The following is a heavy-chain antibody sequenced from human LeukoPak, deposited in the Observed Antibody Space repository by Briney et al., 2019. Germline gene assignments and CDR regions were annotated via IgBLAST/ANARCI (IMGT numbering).Heavy chain of an antibody. CDR1: GFIFSSYS. CDR3: AKHSHDGSAPYYEVQLDY. J-gene: IGHJ4*02. V-gene: IGHV3-23*01. D-gene: IGHD3-22*01. CDR2: ISRSGVAT. Sequence: PGGSLRLSCAASGFIFSSYSMNWVRQAPGKVLEWVSTISRSGVATYYANSVKGRFTISRDNSKNTVYLQMNSLRAEDTAIYYCAKHSHDGSAPYYEVQLDYWGQGTLVTVSS.